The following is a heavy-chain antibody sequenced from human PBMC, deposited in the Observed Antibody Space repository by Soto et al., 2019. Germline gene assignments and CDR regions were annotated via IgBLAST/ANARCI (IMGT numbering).Heavy chain of an antibody. Sequence: EVQLVESGGGLVQPGGSLRLSCVASGFTFSTDSMNWVRQAPGKGLEWVAHISTSGATRYYADSVKGRFTISRDNAKTSLYLQMDSLRNDDTAVYYCAGFFGSGFDYWGQGTLVTVSS. D-gene: IGHD6-19*01. J-gene: IGHJ4*02. CDR1: GFTFSTDS. V-gene: IGHV3-48*02. CDR3: AGFFGSGFDY. CDR2: ISTSGATR.